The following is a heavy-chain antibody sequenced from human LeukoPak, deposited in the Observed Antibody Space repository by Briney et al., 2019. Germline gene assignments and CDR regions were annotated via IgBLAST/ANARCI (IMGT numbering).Heavy chain of an antibody. CDR3: ATYSGSYYVFDY. Sequence: PGGSLRLSCAASGFTFSNHGMNWVRQAPGKGLEWVSVIYSGGSTYYADSVKGRFTISRDNSKNTLYLQMNSLRAEDTAVYYCATYSGSYYVFDYWGQGTLVTVSS. CDR2: IYSGGST. J-gene: IGHJ4*02. CDR1: GFTFSNHG. V-gene: IGHV3-66*01. D-gene: IGHD1-26*01.